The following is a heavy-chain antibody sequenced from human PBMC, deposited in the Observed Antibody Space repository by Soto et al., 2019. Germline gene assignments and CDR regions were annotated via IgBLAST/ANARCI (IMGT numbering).Heavy chain of an antibody. CDR2: ISSSSSYT. CDR1: GFTFSDYY. J-gene: IGHJ4*02. V-gene: IGHV3-11*06. Sequence: GGSLRLSCAASGFTFSDYYMSWIRQAPGKGLEWVSYISSSSSYTNYADSVKGRFTISRDNAKNSLYLQMNSLRAEDTAVYYCARNPDCTNGVCSDGFDYWGQGTLVTVYS. D-gene: IGHD2-8*01. CDR3: ARNPDCTNGVCSDGFDY.